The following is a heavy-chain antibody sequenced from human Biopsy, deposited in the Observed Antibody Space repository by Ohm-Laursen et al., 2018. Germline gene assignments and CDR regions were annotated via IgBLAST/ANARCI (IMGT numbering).Heavy chain of an antibody. D-gene: IGHD2-8*01. CDR3: ARDPLNGHKHFDY. J-gene: IGHJ4*02. CDR2: INFKTGAT. V-gene: IGHV1-2*02. Sequence: ASVRPSRKPSSFTFTDYTIQWMRQAPGQGLEWLGDINFKTGATNYAQKFQGTVTMTRDTSISTAYLALGSLRSADTAIYYCARDPLNGHKHFDYWGQGSLVTVSS. CDR1: SFTFTDYT.